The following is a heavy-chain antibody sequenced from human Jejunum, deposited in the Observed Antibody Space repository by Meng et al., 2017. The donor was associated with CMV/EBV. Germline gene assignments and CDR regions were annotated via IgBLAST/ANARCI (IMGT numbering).Heavy chain of an antibody. D-gene: IGHD2-2*01. CDR3: ARVYCSTTSCYGGYGMDV. CDR2: INPNSGGT. J-gene: IGHJ6*02. CDR1: TGSY. Sequence: TGSYMRWVRQAPGQGLEWMGWINPNSGGTHHAQQFQGRVTMTTDTSMSTAYMELSRLRSDDTAVYYCARVYCSTTSCYGGYGMDVWGQGTTVTVSS. V-gene: IGHV1-2*02.